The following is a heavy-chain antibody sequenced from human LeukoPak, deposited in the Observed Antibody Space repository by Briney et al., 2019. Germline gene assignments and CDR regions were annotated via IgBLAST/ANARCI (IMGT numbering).Heavy chain of an antibody. Sequence: PSETLSPTCTVSGGSISSYYWSWIRQPPGKGLEWIGYIHYSGSTNYNPSLKSRVTISVDTSKNQFSLKLTSVTAADTAVYYCARVFRLAAAGRSYYYYGMDVWGQGTTVTVSS. CDR3: ARVFRLAAAGRSYYYYGMDV. CDR1: GGSISSYY. CDR2: IHYSGST. J-gene: IGHJ6*02. V-gene: IGHV4-59*01. D-gene: IGHD6-13*01.